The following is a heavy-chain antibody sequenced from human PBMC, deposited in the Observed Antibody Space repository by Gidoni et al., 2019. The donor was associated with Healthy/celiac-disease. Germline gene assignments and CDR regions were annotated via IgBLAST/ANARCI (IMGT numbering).Heavy chain of an antibody. J-gene: IGHJ6*02. V-gene: IGHV3-30-3*01. CDR2: ISYDGSNK. CDR1: GFTFSSYA. D-gene: IGHD6-13*01. CDR3: ARDSVAAADLMYYYYGMDV. Sequence: QVQLVESGGGVVQPGRSLRLSCAASGFTFSSYAMHWVRQAPGKGLEWVAVISYDGSNKYYADSVRGRFTISRDNSKNTLYLQMNSLRAEDTAVYYCARDSVAAADLMYYYYGMDVWGQGTTVTVSS.